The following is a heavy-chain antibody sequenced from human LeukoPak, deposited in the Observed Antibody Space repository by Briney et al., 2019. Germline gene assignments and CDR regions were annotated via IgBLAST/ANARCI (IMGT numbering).Heavy chain of an antibody. D-gene: IGHD6-6*01. CDR1: GGSFSGYY. V-gene: IGHV4-34*01. CDR2: INHSGST. CDR3: ARHLSRSSHRFDP. J-gene: IGHJ5*02. Sequence: IPSETLSLTCAVYGGSFSGYYWSWIRQPPGKGLEWIGEINHSGSTNYNPSLKSRVTISVDTSKNQFSLKLSSVTAADTAVYYCARHLSRSSHRFDPWGQGTLVTVSS.